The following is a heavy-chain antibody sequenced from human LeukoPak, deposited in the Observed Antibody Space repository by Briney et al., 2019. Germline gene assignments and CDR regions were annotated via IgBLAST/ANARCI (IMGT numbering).Heavy chain of an antibody. J-gene: IGHJ4*02. CDR2: ISVYNGNT. CDR1: GYTFTTYG. Sequence: GSVKVSCKASGYTFTTYGITWERQAPGQGLEWMGWISVYNGNTNYAQNLQGRVTMTTDTSTSTAYMELRSLRSDDTAVYYCARDRSGSGWFPADYWGQGTLVTVSS. D-gene: IGHD6-19*01. CDR3: ARDRSGSGWFPADY. V-gene: IGHV1-18*01.